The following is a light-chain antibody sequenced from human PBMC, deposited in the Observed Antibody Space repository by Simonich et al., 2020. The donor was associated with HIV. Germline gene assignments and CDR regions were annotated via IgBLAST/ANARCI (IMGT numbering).Light chain of an antibody. CDR3: SSYAGTYTVL. J-gene: IGLJ3*02. CDR2: DIS. Sequence: QSALTQPRSVSGSPGQSVPISCTGTSSDVGGYNYVSWYQEHPGKAPKLMIYDISRRPSGVPDRFSGSKSGNTASLTISGLQTEDESDYYCSSYAGTYTVLFGGGTKLTVL. CDR1: SSDVGGYNY. V-gene: IGLV2-11*01.